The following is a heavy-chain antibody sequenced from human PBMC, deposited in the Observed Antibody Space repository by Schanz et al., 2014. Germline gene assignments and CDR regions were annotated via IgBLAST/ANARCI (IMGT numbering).Heavy chain of an antibody. Sequence: PGGSLRLSCAASGFTFSDYYMSWIRQAPGKGLEWVSYVSSSSSYTHYADSVKGRFTISRDNAKNSLYLQMNSLRAEDTAVYYCAASSGWHPSTDYWGQGTLVTVSS. CDR1: GFTFSDYY. J-gene: IGHJ4*02. D-gene: IGHD6-19*01. V-gene: IGHV3-11*03. CDR3: AASSGWHPSTDY. CDR2: VSSSSSYT.